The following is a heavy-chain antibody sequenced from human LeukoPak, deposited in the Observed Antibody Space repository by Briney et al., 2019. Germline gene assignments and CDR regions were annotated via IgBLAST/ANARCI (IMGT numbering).Heavy chain of an antibody. CDR1: GFTFSSYA. CDR3: AKRDRPCSGDCSAPYYFDY. D-gene: IGHD2-21*02. J-gene: IGHJ4*02. Sequence: PGRSLRLSCAASGFTFSSYAMSWVRQAPGKGLEWVSSISSSGANTYYADSVKGRFTISRDNSKNTLYLQLSSLIAEDTAVYYCAKRDRPCSGDCSAPYYFDYWGQGTLVTVSS. CDR2: ISSSGANT. V-gene: IGHV3-23*01.